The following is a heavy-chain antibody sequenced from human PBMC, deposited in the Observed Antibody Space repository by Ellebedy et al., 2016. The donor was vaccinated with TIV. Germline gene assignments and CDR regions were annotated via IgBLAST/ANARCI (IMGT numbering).Heavy chain of an antibody. CDR1: GFTFSSYS. D-gene: IGHD6-6*01. CDR3: ARWDSSSSSLDY. V-gene: IGHV3-21*01. Sequence: GGSLRLSCAASGFTFSSYSMNWVRQAPGKGLEWVSSISSSSSYIYYADSVKGRFTISRDNAKNSLYLQMNSLRAEDTAVYYCARWDSSSSSLDYWGQGTLVTVSS. J-gene: IGHJ4*02. CDR2: ISSSSSYI.